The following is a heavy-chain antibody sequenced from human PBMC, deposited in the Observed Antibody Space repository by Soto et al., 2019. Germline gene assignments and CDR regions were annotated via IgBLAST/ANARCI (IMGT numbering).Heavy chain of an antibody. J-gene: IGHJ4*02. CDR1: GFTFSSYS. D-gene: IGHD6-13*01. CDR2: ISSSSSYI. CDR3: ARGGGSSWYRTNY. V-gene: IGHV3-21*01. Sequence: EVQLVESGGGLVKPGGSLRLSCAASGFTFSSYSMNWVRQAPGKGLEWVSSISSSSSYIYYADSVKGRFTISRDNAKNSLYLQMNSLRAEDTPVYYCARGGGSSWYRTNYWCQGALVTVSS.